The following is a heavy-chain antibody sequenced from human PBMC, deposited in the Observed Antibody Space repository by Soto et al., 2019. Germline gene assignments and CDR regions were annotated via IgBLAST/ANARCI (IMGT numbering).Heavy chain of an antibody. V-gene: IGHV4-38-2*02. CDR2: IYHGGTT. Sequence: KPSETLSLTCTVSGDSISSGSYWGWIRQPPGEGPECIASIYHGGTTFYNPSLKSRISISVDTSKNQFSLRLTSVTAADTATYYCARVHVMVVAGSTFDYWGPGTLVTVSS. CDR1: GDSISSGSY. D-gene: IGHD6-19*01. J-gene: IGHJ4*03. CDR3: ARVHVMVVAGSTFDY.